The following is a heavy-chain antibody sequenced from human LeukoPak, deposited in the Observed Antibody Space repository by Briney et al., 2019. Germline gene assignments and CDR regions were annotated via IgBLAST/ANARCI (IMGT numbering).Heavy chain of an antibody. J-gene: IGHJ3*02. Sequence: PGGSLRLSCVASGFTFDDYAMHWVRQAPGKGLEWVSGISWNSGSIGYADSVKGRFTISRDNAKNSLYLQMNSLRAEDTALYYCAKDITSTSDAFDIWGQGTMVTVSS. CDR1: GFTFDDYA. D-gene: IGHD6-6*01. V-gene: IGHV3-9*01. CDR2: ISWNSGSI. CDR3: AKDITSTSDAFDI.